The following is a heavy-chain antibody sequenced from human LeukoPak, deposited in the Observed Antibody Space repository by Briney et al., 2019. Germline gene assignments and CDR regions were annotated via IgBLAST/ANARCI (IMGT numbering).Heavy chain of an antibody. CDR3: VRDPANSGWAFDI. D-gene: IGHD3-22*01. J-gene: IGHJ3*02. CDR1: DLMFSAAA. V-gene: IGHV3-33*01. CDR2: IWYDGSNK. Sequence: GSLRLSCAASDLMFSAAAMHWVRQAPGKGLEWVTMIWYDGSNKYYAESVKGRFTVSRDNSKNTLDLQMNNVRAGDTAVYYCVRDPANSGWAFDIWGQGTLVTVSS.